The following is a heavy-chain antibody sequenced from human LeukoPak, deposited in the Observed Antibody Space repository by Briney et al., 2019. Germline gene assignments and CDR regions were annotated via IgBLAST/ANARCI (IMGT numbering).Heavy chain of an antibody. D-gene: IGHD1-14*01. CDR2: VRDNGEN. CDR1: VRSITGYY. J-gene: IGHJ3*02. V-gene: IGHV4-59*08. Sequence: MSSETLSLTCTVSVRSITGYYGRWIRQPPRKGLEWIAYVRDNGENNYIPSLKSRVTISVDTRNNQISLRLNFVTAAETAIYYCARQPAGTAAFDIWGLGTLVTVSS. CDR3: ARQPAGTAAFDI.